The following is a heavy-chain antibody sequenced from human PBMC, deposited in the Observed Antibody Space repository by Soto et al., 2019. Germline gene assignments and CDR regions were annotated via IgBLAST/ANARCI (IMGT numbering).Heavy chain of an antibody. CDR3: ARMGILTGYSMLHYYYYGMDV. D-gene: IGHD3-9*01. CDR1: GGSISSYY. J-gene: IGHJ6*02. V-gene: IGHV4-59*01. Sequence: SEILSLTCPVSGGSISSYYWSWIRQPPGKGLEWIGYIYYSGSTNYNPSLKSRVTISVDTSKNQFSLKLSSVTAADTAVYYCARMGILTGYSMLHYYYYGMDVWGQGTTVTVSS. CDR2: IYYSGST.